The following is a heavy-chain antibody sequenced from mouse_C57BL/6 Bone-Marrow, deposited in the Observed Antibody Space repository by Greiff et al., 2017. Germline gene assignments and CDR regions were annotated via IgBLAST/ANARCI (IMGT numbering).Heavy chain of an antibody. CDR3: ARGHYYGSSHWYFDV. CDR1: GYTFTTYP. V-gene: IGHV1-47*01. CDR2: FHPYNDDT. J-gene: IGHJ1*03. Sequence: QVQLQQSGAELVKPGASVKMSCKASGYTFTTYPIEWMKQNHGKSLEWIGNFHPYNDDTKYNEKFKGKATLTVEKSSSTVYLELSRLTSEDSAVYYCARGHYYGSSHWYFDVWGTGTTVTVSS. D-gene: IGHD1-1*01.